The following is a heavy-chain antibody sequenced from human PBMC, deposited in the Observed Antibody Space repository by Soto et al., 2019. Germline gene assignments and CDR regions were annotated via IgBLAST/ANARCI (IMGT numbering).Heavy chain of an antibody. CDR2: IYYSGST. CDR1: GCSINDFY. J-gene: IGHJ4*02. Sequence: XETLSLTCTVSGCSINDFYWSWIRQPPGKGLEWIGYIYYSGSTDYNPSLKGRVTISVDTSKNQFSLKLRSVTAADTAVYYCARVGGVAARTFDYWGQGTLVTVSS. CDR3: ARVGGVAARTFDY. V-gene: IGHV4-59*01. D-gene: IGHD6-6*01.